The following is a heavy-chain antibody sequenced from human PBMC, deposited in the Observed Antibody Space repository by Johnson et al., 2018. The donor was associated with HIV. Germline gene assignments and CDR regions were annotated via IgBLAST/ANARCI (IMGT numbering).Heavy chain of an antibody. CDR2: IRYDGSNK. V-gene: IGHV3-30*02. J-gene: IGHJ3*01. D-gene: IGHD1-14*01. CDR3: AIMSAPEDADAFDF. CDR1: GFTFSSYG. Sequence: QEQLVESGGGVVQPGGSLRLSCAASGFTFSSYGMHWVRQAPGKGLEWVAFIRYDGSNKYYADSVKGRFTISRDNSRNTLYLQMNSLRAEDTTVYFCAIMSAPEDADAFDFWGQGTMVTVSS.